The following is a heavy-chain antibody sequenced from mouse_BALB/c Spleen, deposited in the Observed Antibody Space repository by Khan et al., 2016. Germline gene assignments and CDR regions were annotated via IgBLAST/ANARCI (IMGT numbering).Heavy chain of an antibody. CDR3: ARTARIKY. CDR1: GYSITSGYD. CDR2: ISYSGST. Sequence: EVKLEVSGPGLVNPSQSLSLTCTVTGYSITSGYDWNWIRQFPGNKLEWMGYISYSGSTNYNPSLKSRISITRDTSKNQFFLQLNSVTTEDTATYYCARTARIKYWGQGTTLTVSS. J-gene: IGHJ2*01. D-gene: IGHD1-2*01. V-gene: IGHV3-2*02.